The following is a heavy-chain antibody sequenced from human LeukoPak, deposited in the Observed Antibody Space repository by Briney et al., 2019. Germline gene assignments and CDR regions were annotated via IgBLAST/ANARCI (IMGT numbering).Heavy chain of an antibody. Sequence: ASVKVSCKTSGYSFTDYYMHWVRQAPGQGLEWMGWINPNSGGTSAAQKFQGRVTMTRDTSITTVYMEVSWLTSDDTAIYYCARADRLHGGPYLIGPRGQGTLVTVSS. J-gene: IGHJ4*02. CDR3: ARADRLHGGPYLIGP. V-gene: IGHV1-2*02. D-gene: IGHD2-21*01. CDR2: INPNSGGT. CDR1: GYSFTDYY.